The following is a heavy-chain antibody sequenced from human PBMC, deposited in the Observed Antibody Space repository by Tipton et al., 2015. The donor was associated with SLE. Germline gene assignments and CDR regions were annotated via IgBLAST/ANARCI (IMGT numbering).Heavy chain of an antibody. CDR2: IFYNGNT. Sequence: TLSLTCTVSGGSISSSTYYWGWIRQPPGKGLEWIGSIFYNGNTYYSPSLKSRLTISLDTSKNQFSLKLKSVTAADTAVYYCASPGTYGSGSFDPWGQGTQVIVSS. D-gene: IGHD3-10*01. CDR3: ASPGTYGSGSFDP. CDR1: GGSISSSTYY. V-gene: IGHV4-39*07. J-gene: IGHJ5*02.